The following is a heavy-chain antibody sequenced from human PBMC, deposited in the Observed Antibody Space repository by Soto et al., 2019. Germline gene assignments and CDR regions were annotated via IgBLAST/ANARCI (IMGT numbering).Heavy chain of an antibody. CDR3: ARHPGYGLYYLDY. CDR2: MYNTGST. V-gene: IGHV4-59*08. J-gene: IGHJ4*02. Sequence: PSETLSLTCTVSGGSISGYYWSWIRQPPGKGLEWIGYMYNTGSTVYNPSFKSRVTISVDTSKNQFSLKLNSVTAADTAVYYCARHPGYGLYYLDYWGQGTLVTVSS. CDR1: GGSISGYY. D-gene: IGHD5-18*01.